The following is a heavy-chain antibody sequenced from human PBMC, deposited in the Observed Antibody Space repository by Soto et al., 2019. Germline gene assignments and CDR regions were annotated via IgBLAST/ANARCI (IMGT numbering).Heavy chain of an antibody. CDR3: ARDHNFVRDH. CDR2: ISGDNDST. J-gene: IGHJ4*02. CDR1: GYTFTSYY. Sequence: GASVKVSCKASGYTFTSYYMHWVRQAPGQGLEWMGWISGDNDSTNYPQKLQGRVTMTTDTSTSTAHMELRSLRSDDTAVYYCARDHNFVRDHWGQGTLVTVSS. V-gene: IGHV1-18*04. D-gene: IGHD1-1*01.